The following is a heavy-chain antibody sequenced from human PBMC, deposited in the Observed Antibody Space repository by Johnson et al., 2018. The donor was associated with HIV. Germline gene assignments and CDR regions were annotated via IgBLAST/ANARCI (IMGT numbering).Heavy chain of an antibody. CDR3: AITSGTDAFDF. V-gene: IGHV3-30*03. D-gene: IGHD1-1*01. CDR2: ISADGSNK. Sequence: KGLEWVAVISADGSNKYYADSVKGRFTIARDSSKNTLHLQMNSLRAEDTAIYYCAITSGTDAFDFWGRGTMVTVSS. J-gene: IGHJ3*01.